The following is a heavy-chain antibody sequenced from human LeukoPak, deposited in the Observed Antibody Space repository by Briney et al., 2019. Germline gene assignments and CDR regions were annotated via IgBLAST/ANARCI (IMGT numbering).Heavy chain of an antibody. CDR2: IRYDGSNK. CDR1: GFTVSSNY. Sequence: PGGSLRLSCAASGFTVSSNYMSWVRQAPGKGLEWVAFIRYDGSNKYYADSVKGRFTISRDNAKNSLYLQMNSLRAEDTAVYYCATYSSSNGREFQYWGQGTLVTVSS. J-gene: IGHJ1*01. CDR3: ATYSSSNGREFQY. D-gene: IGHD2-2*01. V-gene: IGHV3-30*02.